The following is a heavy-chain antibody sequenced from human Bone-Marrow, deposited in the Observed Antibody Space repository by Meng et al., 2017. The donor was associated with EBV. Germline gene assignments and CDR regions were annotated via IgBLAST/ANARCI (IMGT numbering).Heavy chain of an antibody. CDR1: GFTFSNAW. J-gene: IGHJ4*02. V-gene: IGHV3-15*01. CDR2: IKSKTDGGTT. D-gene: IGHD3-22*01. Sequence: EVQLVESGGGLVKPGGSLRLSCAASGFTFSNAWMSWVRQAPGKGLEWVGRIKSKTDGGTTDYAAPVKGRFTISRDDSKNTLYLQMNSLKTEDTAVYYCARGDYYDSSGYYYWGQGTLVTVSS. CDR3: ARGDYYDSSGYYY.